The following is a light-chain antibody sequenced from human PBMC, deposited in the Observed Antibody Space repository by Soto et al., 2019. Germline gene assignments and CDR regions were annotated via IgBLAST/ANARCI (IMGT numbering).Light chain of an antibody. Sequence: GERATLSCRASQSVSSSYLAWYQQKPGQAPRLLIYGASSRATGIPDRFSGSGSGTDFTLTISRLEPEDFAVYYCQQYGSSPFTFGPGTKVDIK. V-gene: IGKV3-20*01. CDR1: QSVSSSY. CDR3: QQYGSSPFT. CDR2: GAS. J-gene: IGKJ3*01.